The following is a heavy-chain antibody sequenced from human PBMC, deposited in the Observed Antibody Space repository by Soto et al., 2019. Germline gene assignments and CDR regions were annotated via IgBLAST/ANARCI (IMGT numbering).Heavy chain of an antibody. CDR1: GFTFSSYA. CDR2: ISGSGGST. V-gene: IGHV3-23*01. D-gene: IGHD3-10*01. Sequence: HPGGSLRLSCAASGFTFSSYAMSWVRQAPGKGLEWVSAISGSGGSTYYADSVKGRFTISRDNSKNTLYLQMNSLRAEDTAVYYCAKAPDRGIRYFDLWGRGTLVTVSS. CDR3: AKAPDRGIRYFDL. J-gene: IGHJ2*01.